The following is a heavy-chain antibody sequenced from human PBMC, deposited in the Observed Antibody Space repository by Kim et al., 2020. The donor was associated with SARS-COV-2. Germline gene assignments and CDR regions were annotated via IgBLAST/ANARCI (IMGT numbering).Heavy chain of an antibody. Sequence: GGSLRLSCAASGFTFSSYGMHWVRQAPGKGLEWVAVIWYDGSNKYYADSVKGRFTISRDNSKNTLYLQMNSLRAEDTAVYYCARDYQPQWLVLRNGMDVWGQGTTVTVSS. V-gene: IGHV3-33*01. CDR3: ARDYQPQWLVLRNGMDV. J-gene: IGHJ6*02. D-gene: IGHD6-19*01. CDR1: GFTFSSYG. CDR2: IWYDGSNK.